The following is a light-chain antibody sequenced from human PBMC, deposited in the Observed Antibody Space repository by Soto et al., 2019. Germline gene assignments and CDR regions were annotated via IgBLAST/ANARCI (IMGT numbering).Light chain of an antibody. J-gene: IGKJ5*01. Sequence: NVSTQSPCAVYLTPGERATLSCSASQSVSSSYLAWYQQKPGQAPRLLIYGASSRATGIPDRFSGSGSGTDFSLTIRGLKPEDFAVYYCQQYRMSPNTFGQGTRLEIK. CDR1: QSVSSSY. CDR3: QQYRMSPNT. V-gene: IGKV3-20*01. CDR2: GAS.